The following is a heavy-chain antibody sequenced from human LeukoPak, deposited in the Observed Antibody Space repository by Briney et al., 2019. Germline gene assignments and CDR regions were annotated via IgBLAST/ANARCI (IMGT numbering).Heavy chain of an antibody. Sequence: SVKVSCKASGGTFSSYAISWVRQAPGQGLEWIGGIIPIFGTAHYAQKFQGRVTITADESTSTAYMELSSLRSEDTAVYYCAYGVVPAVTYYYYYMDVWGKGTTVTVSS. V-gene: IGHV1-69*13. CDR3: AYGVVPAVTYYYYYMDV. J-gene: IGHJ6*03. D-gene: IGHD2-2*01. CDR1: GGTFSSYA. CDR2: IIPIFGTA.